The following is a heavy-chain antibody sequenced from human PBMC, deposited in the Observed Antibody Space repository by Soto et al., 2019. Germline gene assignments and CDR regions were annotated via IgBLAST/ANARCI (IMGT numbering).Heavy chain of an antibody. V-gene: IGHV3-74*01. CDR3: VRSSSGHPDY. Sequence: GGSLRLSCAASGFTFSNYWMHWVRQVPGMGLLWVSRIDTDGSTIYADSVKGRFTISRDNAKNTLYLQMNSLRAEDTAVYYCVRSSSGHPDYWGQGTLVTVSS. D-gene: IGHD3-10*01. CDR1: GFTFSNYW. CDR2: IDTDGST. J-gene: IGHJ4*02.